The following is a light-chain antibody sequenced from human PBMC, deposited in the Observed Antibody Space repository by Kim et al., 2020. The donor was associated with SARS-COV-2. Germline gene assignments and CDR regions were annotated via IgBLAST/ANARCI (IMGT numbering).Light chain of an antibody. V-gene: IGLV3-1*01. CDR2: QDS. CDR1: KLGDKY. Sequence: SYELTQPPSVSVSPGQTASITCSGDKLGDKYACWYQQKPGQSPVLVIYQDSKRPSGIPERFSGSNSGNTATLTISGTQAMDEADYYCQAWDSNTAEVFGGGTQLTVL. J-gene: IGLJ2*01. CDR3: QAWDSNTAEV.